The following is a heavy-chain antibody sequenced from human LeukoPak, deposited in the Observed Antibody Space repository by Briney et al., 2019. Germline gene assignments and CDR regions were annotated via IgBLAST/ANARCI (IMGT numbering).Heavy chain of an antibody. CDR2: IQYDGSKK. D-gene: IGHD3-10*01. CDR1: GFTFSSYA. V-gene: IGHV3-30*04. CDR3: AKDIGSYYDY. J-gene: IGHJ4*02. Sequence: GGSLRLSCAASGFTFSSYAMHWVRQAPGKGLEWVAVIQYDGSKKYYADSVKGRFTISRDNSKNTLYLEMNSLRAEDTAVYYCAKDIGSYYDYWGQGILVTVSS.